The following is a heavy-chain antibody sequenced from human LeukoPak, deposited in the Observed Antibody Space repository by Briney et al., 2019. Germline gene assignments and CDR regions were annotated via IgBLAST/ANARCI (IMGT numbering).Heavy chain of an antibody. CDR1: GYTFTASG. V-gene: IGHV1-18*01. CDR3: AKVSFDSGY. CDR2: INPYNDIT. J-gene: IGHJ4*02. D-gene: IGHD3-9*01. Sequence: ASVKVSCKASGYTFTASGLCWVRQAPGQGLEWMGWINPYNDITDYAQTFKGRVTMTTDTSTSTAYMELRSLRSDDTAVYYCAKVSFDSGYWGQGTLVTVSS.